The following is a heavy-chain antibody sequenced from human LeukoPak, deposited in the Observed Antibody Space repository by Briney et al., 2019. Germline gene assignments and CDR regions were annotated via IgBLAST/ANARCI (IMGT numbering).Heavy chain of an antibody. CDR3: AKTRPYGTTWYGGID. D-gene: IGHD6-13*01. V-gene: IGHV3-23*01. CDR2: IRESGGST. J-gene: IGHJ4*02. Sequence: GGSLRLSCVASGFTFSSYAMSWVRQAPGKGLEWVSAIRESGGSTHYADSVKGRFTISRDNSKNTLYLQMNSLRAEDTAVYYCAKTRPYGTTWYGGIDWGQGALVTVSS. CDR1: GFTFSSYA.